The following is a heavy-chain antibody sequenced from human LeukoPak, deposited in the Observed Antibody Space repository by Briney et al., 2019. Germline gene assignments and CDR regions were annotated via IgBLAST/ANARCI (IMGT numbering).Heavy chain of an antibody. D-gene: IGHD1-26*01. Sequence: GASVKVSCKASGYTFTSYYMHWVRQAPGQGLEWMGMINPSGGNTSYAQKFQGRVTMTRDMSTSTVYMELSSLRSEDTAVYYCARDLWVGPLGSPFDYWGQGTLVTVSS. J-gene: IGHJ4*02. CDR3: ARDLWVGPLGSPFDY. V-gene: IGHV1-46*01. CDR1: GYTFTSYY. CDR2: INPSGGNT.